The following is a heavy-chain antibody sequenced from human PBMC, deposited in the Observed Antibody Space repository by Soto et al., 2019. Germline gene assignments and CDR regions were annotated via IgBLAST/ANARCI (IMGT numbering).Heavy chain of an antibody. D-gene: IGHD1-7*01. CDR2: IWYDGSNK. CDR1: GFTFSSYG. J-gene: IGHJ4*02. V-gene: IGHV3-33*01. Sequence: GGSLRLSCAASGFTFSSYGMHWVRQAPGKGLEWVAVIWYDGSNKYYADSVKGRFTISRDNSKNTLYLQMNSLRAEDTAVYYCARVPNYVDPYYFDYWGQGTLVTVSS. CDR3: ARVPNYVDPYYFDY.